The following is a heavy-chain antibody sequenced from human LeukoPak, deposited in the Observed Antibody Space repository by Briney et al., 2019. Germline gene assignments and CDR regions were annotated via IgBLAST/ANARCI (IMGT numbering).Heavy chain of an antibody. CDR3: ARAGYYDNSGYYFPVLHYYYGMDV. J-gene: IGHJ6*02. CDR1: GYTFTSYD. D-gene: IGHD3-22*01. CDR2: MNPNSGNT. V-gene: IGHV1-8*01. Sequence: ASVKVSCKASGYTFTSYDINWVRQATGQGLEWMGWMNPNSGNTGYAQKFQGRVTMTRNTSISTAYMELSSLRSEDTAVYYCARAGYYDNSGYYFPVLHYYYGMDVWGQGTTVTVSS.